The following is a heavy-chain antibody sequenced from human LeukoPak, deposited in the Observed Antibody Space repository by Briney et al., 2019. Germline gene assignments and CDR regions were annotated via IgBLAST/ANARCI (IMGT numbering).Heavy chain of an antibody. D-gene: IGHD3-16*01. CDR2: INPNSGGT. CDR1: GYTFTGYY. V-gene: IGHV1-2*06. CDR3: AAPQGEDAFDI. Sequence: ASVKVSCKASGYTFTGYYMHWVRQAPGQGLEWMGRINPNSGGTNYAQKFQGRVTITRDMSTSTAYMELSSLRSEDTAVYYCAAPQGEDAFDIWGQGTMVTVSS. J-gene: IGHJ3*02.